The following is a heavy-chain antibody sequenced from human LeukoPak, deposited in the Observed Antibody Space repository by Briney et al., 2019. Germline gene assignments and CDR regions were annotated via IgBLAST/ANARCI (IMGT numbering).Heavy chain of an antibody. D-gene: IGHD6-19*01. CDR1: GFTFSSHG. CDR3: ARSQWLGGFDY. Sequence: PGGSLRLSCGASGFTFSSHGMNWVRQAPGKGLEWVSGISPSGGITYYTDSMKGRFTISRDNSKNTLYLQMNSLRAEDTAVYYCARSQWLGGFDYWGQGTLVTVSS. V-gene: IGHV3-23*01. CDR2: ISPSGGIT. J-gene: IGHJ4*02.